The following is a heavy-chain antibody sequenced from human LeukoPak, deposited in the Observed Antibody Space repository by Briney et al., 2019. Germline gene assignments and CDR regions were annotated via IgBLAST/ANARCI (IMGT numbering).Heavy chain of an antibody. CDR3: ARAIQAYYYDSSGSEFDY. J-gene: IGHJ4*02. CDR2: INPNSGGT. V-gene: IGHV1-2*02. Sequence: WASVKVSCKASGYTFTGYYMHWVRQAPGQGLEWMGWINPNSGGTNYAQKFQGRVTMTRDTSISTAYMELSRLRSDDTAVYYCARAIQAYYYDSSGSEFDYWGQGTLVTVSS. D-gene: IGHD3-22*01. CDR1: GYTFTGYY.